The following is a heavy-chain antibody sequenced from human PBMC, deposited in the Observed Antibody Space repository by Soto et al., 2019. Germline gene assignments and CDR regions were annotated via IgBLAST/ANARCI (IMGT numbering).Heavy chain of an antibody. CDR1: GGSLSGYY. CDR3: ARGQEGVVATH. V-gene: IGHV4-34*01. D-gene: IGHD5-12*01. CDR2: IKDGGLT. Sequence: QVQLQQWGAGLLKPSETLSLTCVVYGGSLSGYYWSWIRQPPGKGLEWIGEIKDGGLTNYSPSLKSRATISVDRPNNQFSLKLHSVTAADTAVYYCARGQEGVVATHWDQGALVTVSS. J-gene: IGHJ4*02.